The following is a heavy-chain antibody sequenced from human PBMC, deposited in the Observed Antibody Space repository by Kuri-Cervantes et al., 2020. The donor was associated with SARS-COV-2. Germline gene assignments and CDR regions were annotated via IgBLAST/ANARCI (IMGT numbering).Heavy chain of an antibody. Sequence: GESLKISCAAPGFTFSSYWMSWVRQAPGKGLEWVANIKQDGSEKYYVDSVKGRFTISRDNAKNSLYLQMNSLRAEDTAVYYCARVIEDTADAFDIWGQGTMVTVS. D-gene: IGHD5-18*01. CDR1: GFTFSSYW. J-gene: IGHJ3*02. CDR2: IKQDGSEK. V-gene: IGHV3-7*01. CDR3: ARVIEDTADAFDI.